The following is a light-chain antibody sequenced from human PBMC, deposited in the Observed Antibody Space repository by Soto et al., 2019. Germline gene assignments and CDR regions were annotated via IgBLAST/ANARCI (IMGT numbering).Light chain of an antibody. V-gene: IGKV1-12*01. CDR1: QGISSW. CDR3: QQASSFPLT. CDR2: DAS. J-gene: IGKJ4*01. Sequence: DIVLTQSPGTLSLSPGERVTITCRASQGISSWLAWYQQTPGKAPKLLIYDASNLENGVPSRFRGSGSGTDFTLTITNLQPEDSATYYCQQASSFPLTFGGGTKVDIK.